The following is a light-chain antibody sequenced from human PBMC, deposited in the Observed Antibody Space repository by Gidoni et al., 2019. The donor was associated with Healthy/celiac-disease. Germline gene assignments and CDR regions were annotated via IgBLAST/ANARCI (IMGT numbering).Light chain of an antibody. V-gene: IGLV2-14*01. Sequence: QSALTQPASVSGSPGQSITISCTGTSSDVGGYNYVPWYQQLPGKAPKLMIYEVSTRPSGVSNRFSGSKSGNTASLTISGLPAEDEADYYCSSYTSSSTLFGGGTKLTVL. CDR2: EVS. CDR1: SSDVGGYNY. J-gene: IGLJ3*02. CDR3: SSYTSSSTL.